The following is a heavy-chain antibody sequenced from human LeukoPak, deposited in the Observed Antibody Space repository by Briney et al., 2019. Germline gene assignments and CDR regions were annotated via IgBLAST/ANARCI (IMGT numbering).Heavy chain of an antibody. J-gene: IGHJ6*03. CDR3: ARGGRVCAGDCYSGIYYYYMDV. D-gene: IGHD2-21*02. CDR2: IRSKANSYAT. CDR1: GFTFSGSA. V-gene: IGHV3-73*01. Sequence: GGSLKLSCAASGFTFSGSAMHWVRQASGKGLEWVGHIRSKANSYATAYAASVKGRFTISRDDSKNTAYLQLNSLKTEDTAVYYCARGGRVCAGDCYSGIYYYYMDVWGKGTTVTISS.